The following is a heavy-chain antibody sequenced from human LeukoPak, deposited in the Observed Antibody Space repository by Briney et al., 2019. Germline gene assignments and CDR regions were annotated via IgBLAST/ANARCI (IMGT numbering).Heavy chain of an antibody. D-gene: IGHD6-13*01. CDR1: DDSITMYY. J-gene: IGHJ4*02. V-gene: IGHV4-59*01. CDR2: MYYRGNT. CDR3: ATGVHGIAAAGDYYFDY. Sequence: SETLSLTCTVSDDSITMYYWTWIRQPPGKGLEWIGYMYYRGNTNYDPSLKSRVTISIDTPNNQFSLKLSSVTAADTAVYYCATGVHGIAAAGDYYFDYWGQGTLVTVSS.